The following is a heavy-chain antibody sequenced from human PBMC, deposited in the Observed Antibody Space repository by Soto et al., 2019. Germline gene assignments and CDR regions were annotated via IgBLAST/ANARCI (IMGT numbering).Heavy chain of an antibody. CDR2: IAWDSNKK. V-gene: IGHV3-9*01. Sequence: ELQMVESWGGLVQPGMALRLSCAASGFTFDDYAMHWVRQAPGKGLEWVSGIAWDSNKKHYADSVKGRFTISRDNAKNSLYLQMDSLRPEDTAFYSCAKANGFSLSRQGDWFDPWGQGTLVTVSS. J-gene: IGHJ5*02. D-gene: IGHD2-8*01. CDR3: AKANGFSLSRQGDWFDP. CDR1: GFTFDDYA.